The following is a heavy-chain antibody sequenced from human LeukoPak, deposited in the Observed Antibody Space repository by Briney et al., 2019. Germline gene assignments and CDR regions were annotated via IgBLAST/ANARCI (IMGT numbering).Heavy chain of an antibody. Sequence: SETLSLTCAVYGGSFSGYYWSWLRQPPGKGLEGIGEINHSGSTNYNPSLTNRVTISVDTSKTQFSLKLSSVTAADTAVYYCARIGPYYDILTGYPYYYYYYMDVWGKGTTVTVSS. D-gene: IGHD3-9*01. CDR1: GGSFSGYY. CDR2: INHSGST. J-gene: IGHJ6*03. V-gene: IGHV4-34*01. CDR3: ARIGPYYDILTGYPYYYYYYMDV.